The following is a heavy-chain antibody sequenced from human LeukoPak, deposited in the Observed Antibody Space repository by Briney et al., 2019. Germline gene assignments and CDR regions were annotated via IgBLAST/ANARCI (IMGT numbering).Heavy chain of an antibody. CDR3: ARGHSEGDY. V-gene: IGHV4-59*01. D-gene: IGHD5-18*01. Sequence: SETLSFTCTVSDDSITIYYWSWIRQPPGKGLEWIGYIDHTGITNYNPSLNSRVTISRDTSKNHFSLELSSATAADTAVYYCARGHSEGDYWGQGTLVTVSS. J-gene: IGHJ4*02. CDR2: IDHTGIT. CDR1: DDSITIYY.